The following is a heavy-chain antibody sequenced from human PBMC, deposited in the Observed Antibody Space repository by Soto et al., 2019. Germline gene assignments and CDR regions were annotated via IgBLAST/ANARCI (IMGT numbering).Heavy chain of an antibody. CDR1: GYMFTSYD. Sequence: ASVKVSCKASGYMFTSYDINWVRQATGQGFEWMGWMNPNSGNTGYAQKFQGRVTMTRDTSITTAYMELNSLRSEDTAVYYCARDNKAVADDAFDIWGQGTMVTVSS. D-gene: IGHD6-19*01. J-gene: IGHJ3*02. CDR2: MNPNSGNT. CDR3: ARDNKAVADDAFDI. V-gene: IGHV1-8*01.